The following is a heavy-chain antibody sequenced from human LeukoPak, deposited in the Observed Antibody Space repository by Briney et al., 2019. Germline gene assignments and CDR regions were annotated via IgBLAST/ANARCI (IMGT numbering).Heavy chain of an antibody. CDR1: GFTVSNSY. CDR3: ARDSDSGYGPFAS. V-gene: IGHV3-53*01. CDR2: IHSGGTT. J-gene: IGHJ4*02. Sequence: GGSLRLSCAASGFTVSNSYMSWVRQAPGKGLEWVSVIHSGGTTNYADSVQGRFTISRDNSKTTVYLHMNSLRAEDTAVYYCARDSDSGYGPFASWGQGTLVTVSS. D-gene: IGHD5-12*01.